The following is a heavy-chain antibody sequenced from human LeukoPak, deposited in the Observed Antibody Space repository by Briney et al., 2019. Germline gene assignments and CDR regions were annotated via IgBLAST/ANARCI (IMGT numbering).Heavy chain of an antibody. D-gene: IGHD3-9*01. J-gene: IGHJ6*02. V-gene: IGHV4-59*08. CDR2: IYYTGST. Sequence: PSETLSLTCTVSGGSISSYYWSWIRQPPGKGLEWIGYIYYTGSTNYNPSLKSRVTISVDTSKNQFSLKLSSVTAADTAVYYCASRGLTAPYHYYGLDVWGQGTTVTVSS. CDR1: GGSISSYY. CDR3: ASRGLTAPYHYYGLDV.